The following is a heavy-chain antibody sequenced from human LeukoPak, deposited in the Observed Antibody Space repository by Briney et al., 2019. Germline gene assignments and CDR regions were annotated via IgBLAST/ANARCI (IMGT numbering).Heavy chain of an antibody. CDR2: INPGGTET. Sequence: GGSLRHSCAEPGFSFSAYWMRWVRQAPGRGGERVANINPGGTETYYVDPVKGRFTVSRDNAKNLLYLQMNSLRAEDTAVYHCARFGYVAAVDVWGQGTLVTVSS. D-gene: IGHD2-15*01. J-gene: IGHJ4*02. CDR3: ARFGYVAAVDV. CDR1: GFSFSAYW. V-gene: IGHV3-7*01.